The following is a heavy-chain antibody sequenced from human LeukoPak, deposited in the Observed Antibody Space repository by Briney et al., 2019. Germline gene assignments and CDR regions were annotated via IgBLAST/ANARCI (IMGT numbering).Heavy chain of an antibody. CDR2: IYYSGST. CDR1: GGSVSDYY. Sequence: SETLSLTCTVSGGSVSDYYWSWIRQSPGKGLEWIGYIYYSGSTNYNPSLKSRVTISVDTSKNQFSLKLSSVTAADTAVYYCAKGGRGDYYFDYWGQGTLVTVSS. D-gene: IGHD2-21*02. J-gene: IGHJ4*02. CDR3: AKGGRGDYYFDY. V-gene: IGHV4-59*02.